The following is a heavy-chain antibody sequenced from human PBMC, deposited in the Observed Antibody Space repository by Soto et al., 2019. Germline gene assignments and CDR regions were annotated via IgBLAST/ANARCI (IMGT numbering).Heavy chain of an antibody. J-gene: IGHJ5*02. D-gene: IGHD3-3*01. Sequence: ASVKVSCKASGYTFTSYDINWVRQATGQGLEWMGWMNPNSGNTGYAQKFQGRVTMTRNTSISTAYMELSSLRSEDTAVYYCARGRYDFWSGYYEPPSWFDPWGQGTLVTVSS. CDR2: MNPNSGNT. CDR3: ARGRYDFWSGYYEPPSWFDP. V-gene: IGHV1-8*01. CDR1: GYTFTSYD.